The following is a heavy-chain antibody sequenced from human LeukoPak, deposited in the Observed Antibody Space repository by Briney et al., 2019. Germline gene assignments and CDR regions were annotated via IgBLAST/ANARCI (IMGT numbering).Heavy chain of an antibody. J-gene: IGHJ5*02. Sequence: PSETLSLTCTVSGGSVSSSYWSWIRQPPGKGLEWIAYMYDSGSTNYNPSLKSRVTTSIDTSKNQFSLKLSSVTAADTAVYYCARDDYGDYWFDPWGQGTLVTVSS. CDR2: MYDSGST. V-gene: IGHV4-59*02. CDR3: ARDDYGDYWFDP. D-gene: IGHD4-17*01. CDR1: GGSVSSSY.